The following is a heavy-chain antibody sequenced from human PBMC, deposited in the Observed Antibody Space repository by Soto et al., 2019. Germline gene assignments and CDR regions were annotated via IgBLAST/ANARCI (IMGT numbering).Heavy chain of an antibody. CDR2: FYSSGSI. Sequence: SETLSLTCFVSGYSIAAGGYYWSWIRHHPGKGLEWIGSFYSSGSIIYNPSLRSRVSISGDTSSNQFSMGLTSVTAADTARYYCARMYSSGSGWFHPWGQGTLVTVSS. CDR1: GYSIAAGGYY. D-gene: IGHD6-19*01. V-gene: IGHV4-31*03. J-gene: IGHJ5*02. CDR3: ARMYSSGSGWFHP.